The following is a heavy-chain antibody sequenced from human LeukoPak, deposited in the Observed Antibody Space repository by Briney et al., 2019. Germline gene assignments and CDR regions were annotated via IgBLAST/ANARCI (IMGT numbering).Heavy chain of an antibody. Sequence: SETLSLTCTVSGYSISSCSFYWIWIRQPAGKGLEWIRRIYTSGSINYNPSLKSRVTMSVDTSKNQSSLKLSSVTAADTAVYYCARQTGYSYRLDWLHGYYYYYMDVWGKGTTVTISS. V-gene: IGHV4-61*02. CDR1: GYSISSCSFY. J-gene: IGHJ6*03. CDR3: ARQTGYSYRLDWLHGYYYYYMDV. CDR2: IYTSGSI. D-gene: IGHD5-18*01.